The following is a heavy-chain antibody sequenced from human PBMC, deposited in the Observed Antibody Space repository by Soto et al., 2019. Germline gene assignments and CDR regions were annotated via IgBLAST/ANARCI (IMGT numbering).Heavy chain of an antibody. CDR3: AKRSSYSSGWYSPIFAY. CDR2: ISESGGST. Sequence: GGSLRLSCAASGFTFSSYGMTWVRQAPGKGLEWVSVISESGGSTHYADSVRGRFTVSRDNSKNSLSLRMNSLRDEDTAVYFCAKRSSYSSGWYSPIFAYCGQGSLVTVSS. V-gene: IGHV3-23*01. J-gene: IGHJ1*01. CDR1: GFTFSSYG. D-gene: IGHD6-13*01.